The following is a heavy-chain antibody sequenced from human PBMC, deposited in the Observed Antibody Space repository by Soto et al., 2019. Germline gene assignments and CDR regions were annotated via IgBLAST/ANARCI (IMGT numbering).Heavy chain of an antibody. D-gene: IGHD2-2*01. Sequence: PGESLKISCKGSGYSFTSYWIGWVRQMPVKGLEWMGIIYPGDSDTRYSPSFQGQVTISADKSISTAYLQWSSLKASDTAMYYCGLDSSYQLLSWAFDIWGQGTMVTVSS. CDR3: GLDSSYQLLSWAFDI. CDR1: GYSFTSYW. CDR2: IYPGDSDT. V-gene: IGHV5-51*01. J-gene: IGHJ3*02.